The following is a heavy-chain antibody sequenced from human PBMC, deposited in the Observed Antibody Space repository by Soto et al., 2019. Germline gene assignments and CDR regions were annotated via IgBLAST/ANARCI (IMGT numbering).Heavy chain of an antibody. CDR3: ARDAADDDHSNYDFDH. D-gene: IGHD4-4*01. CDR2: ISAYNGNT. CDR1: GYTFTSYG. Sequence: QVQLVQSGAEVKKPGASVKVSCKASGYTFTSYGISWVRPAPGQGLEWMGWISAYNGNTNYAQKLQGRVTMTTDKSSSTAYMELRSLRTHDIAVYYCARDAADDDHSNYDFDHWGHGTLVTVSS. J-gene: IGHJ4*01. V-gene: IGHV1-18*03.